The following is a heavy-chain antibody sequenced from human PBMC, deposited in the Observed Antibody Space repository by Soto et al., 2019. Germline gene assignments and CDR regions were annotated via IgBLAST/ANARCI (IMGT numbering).Heavy chain of an antibody. J-gene: IGHJ5*02. CDR1: GYTFKSYA. CDR3: ARDPVGGNWFDP. V-gene: IGHV1-18*01. Sequence: ASVKVSCKASGYTFKSYAMHWVRQAPGQRLEWMAWISAYNGNTNYAQKLQGRVTVTTDTSTSTAYMELRSLRSDDTAVYYCARDPVGGNWFDPWGQGTLVTASS. D-gene: IGHD1-26*01. CDR2: ISAYNGNT.